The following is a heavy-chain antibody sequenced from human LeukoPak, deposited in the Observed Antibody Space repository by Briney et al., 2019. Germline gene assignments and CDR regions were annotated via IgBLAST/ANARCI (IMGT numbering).Heavy chain of an antibody. J-gene: IGHJ4*02. CDR2: IYYSGSA. D-gene: IGHD3-22*01. CDR1: GGSISSSSYY. V-gene: IGHV4-39*07. Sequence: SETLSLTCTVSGGSISSSSYYWGWIRQPPGKGLEWIGSIYYSGSAYYNPSLKSRVTMSVDTSKNQFSLKLSSVTAADTAVYYCARKPIVNSAWYYFDYWGQGTLVTVSS. CDR3: ARKPIVNSAWYYFDY.